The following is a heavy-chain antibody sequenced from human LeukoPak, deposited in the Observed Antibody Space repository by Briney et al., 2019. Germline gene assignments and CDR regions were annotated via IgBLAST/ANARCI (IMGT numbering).Heavy chain of an antibody. D-gene: IGHD3-3*01. Sequence: ASVKVSCKASGYTFTSYGISWVRQAPGQGLEWMGWISAYNGNTNYAQKLQGRVTMTTDTSTSTAYMELSSLRSDDTAVYYCARDAIVRNDFWSGYYLDRGKPGGLNWFDPWGQGTLVTVSS. CDR2: ISAYNGNT. CDR1: GYTFTSYG. CDR3: ARDAIVRNDFWSGYYLDRGKPGGLNWFDP. J-gene: IGHJ5*02. V-gene: IGHV1-18*01.